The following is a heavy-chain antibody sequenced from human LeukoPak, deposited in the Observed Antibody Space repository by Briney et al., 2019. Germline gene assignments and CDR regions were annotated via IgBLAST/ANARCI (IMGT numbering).Heavy chain of an antibody. CDR1: GFTFSSSW. Sequence: GGSLRLSCVASGFTFSSSWMSWVRRAPGKGLEWVANIKQDGTEEYYVDSVRGRFSISKDNAKNSLYLQMNSLRAEDTAVYYCARDPCHGALDYWGQGALVTVTS. CDR2: IKQDGTEE. D-gene: IGHD2-2*01. J-gene: IGHJ4*02. V-gene: IGHV3-7*03. CDR3: ARDPCHGALDY.